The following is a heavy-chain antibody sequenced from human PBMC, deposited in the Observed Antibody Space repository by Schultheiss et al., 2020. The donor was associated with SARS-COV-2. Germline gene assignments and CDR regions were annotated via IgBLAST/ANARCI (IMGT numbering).Heavy chain of an antibody. CDR3: AVGDGYNQSGMDV. D-gene: IGHD5-24*01. Sequence: SETLSLTCTVSGGSVISGDYYWSWIRQHPGKGLEWIGYIYYSGNTYYNPSLKSRVTISIDTSKNQFSLKLSSVTAADTAVYYCAVGDGYNQSGMDVWGQGTTVTVSS. CDR1: GGSVISGDYY. CDR2: IYYSGNT. V-gene: IGHV4-31*03. J-gene: IGHJ6*02.